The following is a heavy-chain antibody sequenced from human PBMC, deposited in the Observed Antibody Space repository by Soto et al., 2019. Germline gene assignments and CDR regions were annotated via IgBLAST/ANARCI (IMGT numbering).Heavy chain of an antibody. Sequence: GGSLRLSCAASGFNVKSDYMEWVLQGPGKGLEWVASIYSGETTYYADSVRGRFTISSDKSKNTLYFQLSSLRIEDTAVYYCTRDGRGLGRLSLFEYWGQGVLVTVSS. CDR3: TRDGRGLGRLSLFEY. J-gene: IGHJ4*02. CDR2: IYSGETT. CDR1: GFNVKSDY. D-gene: IGHD2-21*02. V-gene: IGHV3-53*01.